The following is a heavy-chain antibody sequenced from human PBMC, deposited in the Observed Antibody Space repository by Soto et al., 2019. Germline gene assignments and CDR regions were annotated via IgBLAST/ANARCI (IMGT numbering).Heavy chain of an antibody. CDR2: MNPNSGNT. D-gene: IGHD1-26*01. V-gene: IGHV1-8*01. CDR1: GYTFTSYD. Sequence: QVQLVQSGAEVKKPGASVKVSCKATGYTFTSYDSNWVRQATGQGLEWMGWMNPNSGNTGYAPKFQGRVTMPRNTSLITAYMELSTLRSEDTAVYYCAREKVGAHDYWGQGTLVTVSS. J-gene: IGHJ4*02. CDR3: AREKVGAHDY.